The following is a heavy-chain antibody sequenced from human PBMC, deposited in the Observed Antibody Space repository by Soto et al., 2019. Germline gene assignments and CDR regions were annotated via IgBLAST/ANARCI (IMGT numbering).Heavy chain of an antibody. CDR1: GFTFNTQA. Sequence: QVHLVESGGGVVQPGRSLRLSCAASGFTFNTQAMHWGRQAPVKWLEWVAVISYDGTKIYYADSFKGRFTISIDNSKNTLYLLMNSLRAEDTAMYSCARDLRKFDYFASWGQGTLVTVSS. J-gene: IGHJ4*02. CDR3: ARDLRKFDYFAS. V-gene: IGHV3-30-3*01. D-gene: IGHD4-17*01. CDR2: ISYDGTKI.